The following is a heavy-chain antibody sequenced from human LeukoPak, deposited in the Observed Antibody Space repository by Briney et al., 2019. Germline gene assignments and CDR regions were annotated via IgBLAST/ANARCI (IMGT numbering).Heavy chain of an antibody. J-gene: IGHJ4*02. CDR1: GFTFSSYE. CDR3: ERGSLCSGGSCVFDY. CDR2: ISSGGSTV. D-gene: IGHD2-15*01. V-gene: IGHV3-48*03. Sequence: GGSLRLSCAASGFTFSSYEMNSVRQAPGKGLEWVSYISSGGSTVYYADSVKGRFTISRDNADNSLYLQMNSLRAEDTDLYFCERGSLCSGGSCVFDYWGQGALVTVSS.